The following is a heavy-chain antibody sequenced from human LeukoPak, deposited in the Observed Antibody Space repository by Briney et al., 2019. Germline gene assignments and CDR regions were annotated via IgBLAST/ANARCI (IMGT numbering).Heavy chain of an antibody. J-gene: IGHJ4*02. D-gene: IGHD3-10*01. Sequence: SGPTLVNPTQTLTLTCTFSGFSLSTSGVGVGWIRQPPGKALEWLALIYWDDDKRYSPSLKSRLTITKNTSKNQVVLTMTNMDPVDTATYYCAHIPYGSGSYQPFFHYWGQGTLVTVSS. V-gene: IGHV2-5*02. CDR1: GFSLSTSGVG. CDR3: AHIPYGSGSYQPFFHY. CDR2: IYWDDDK.